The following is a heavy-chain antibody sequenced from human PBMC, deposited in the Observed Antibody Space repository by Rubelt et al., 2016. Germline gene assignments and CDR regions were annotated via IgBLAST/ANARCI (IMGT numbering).Heavy chain of an antibody. J-gene: IGHJ4*02. V-gene: IGHV1-2*06. CDR2: INPNSGGT. D-gene: IGHD7-27*01. CDR1: GYTFTGYY. Sequence: QVQLVQSGAEVKKPGASVKVSCKASGYTFTGYYMHWVRQAPGQGLEWVGRINPNSGGTNYAQKLQGRVTMTTDTSTSTAYMELRSLRSDDTAVYYCARYLGIEGDFDYWGQGTLVTVSS. CDR3: ARYLGIEGDFDY.